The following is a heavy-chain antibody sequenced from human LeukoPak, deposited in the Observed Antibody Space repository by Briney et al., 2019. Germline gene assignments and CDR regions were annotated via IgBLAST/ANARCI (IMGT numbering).Heavy chain of an antibody. D-gene: IGHD6-6*01. V-gene: IGHV1-2*02. Sequence: ASVKVSCKASGYTFTGYYMHWVRQAPGQGLEWMGWINPNSGGTNYAQKFQGRVTMTGDTSISTAYMELSRLRSDDTAVYYCARVTIFMAARPESDYYYGMDVWGQGTTVTVSS. CDR2: INPNSGGT. J-gene: IGHJ6*02. CDR3: ARVTIFMAARPESDYYYGMDV. CDR1: GYTFTGYY.